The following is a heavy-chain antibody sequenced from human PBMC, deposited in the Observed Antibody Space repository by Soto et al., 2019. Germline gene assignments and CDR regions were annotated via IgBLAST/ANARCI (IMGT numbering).Heavy chain of an antibody. CDR3: AIRYTPCVY. D-gene: IGHD1-20*01. CDR1: GGPFTSDA. Sequence: SEKVSCKASGGPFTSDANSWVRQAPGQGLEWMGGIIPIFGTANYAQKFQGRVTITADESTSTAYMELSSLRSEDTAVCYCAIRYTPCVYWGQGTLVTVSA. V-gene: IGHV1-69*13. CDR2: IIPIFGTA. J-gene: IGHJ4*02.